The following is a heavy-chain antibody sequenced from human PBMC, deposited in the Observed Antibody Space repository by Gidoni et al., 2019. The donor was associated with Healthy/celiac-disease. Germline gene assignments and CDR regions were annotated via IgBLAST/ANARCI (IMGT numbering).Heavy chain of an antibody. CDR3: ATAAGEMATITWNWFDP. J-gene: IGHJ5*02. V-gene: IGHV1-24*01. Sequence: QVQLVQSGAEVKKPGASVKVSCKVSGYTLPELSMHWVRQAPGKGLEWMGGFDPEDGETIYAQKFQGRVTMTEDTSTDTAYMELSSLRSEDTAVYYCATAAGEMATITWNWFDPWGQGTLVTVSS. D-gene: IGHD5-12*01. CDR2: FDPEDGET. CDR1: GYTLPELS.